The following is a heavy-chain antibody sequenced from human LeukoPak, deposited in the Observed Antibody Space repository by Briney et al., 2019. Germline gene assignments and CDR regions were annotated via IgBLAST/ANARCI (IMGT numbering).Heavy chain of an antibody. J-gene: IGHJ6*03. CDR3: AREREPGGSYYYYMDV. Sequence: SETLSLTXTVSGGSISSGSYYWSWIRQPAGKGLEWIGRIYTSGSTNYNPSLKSRVTISVDTSKNQLSLKLSSVTAADTALYYCAREREPGGSYYYYMDVWGKGTTVTVSS. D-gene: IGHD1-26*01. V-gene: IGHV4-61*02. CDR2: IYTSGST. CDR1: GGSISSGSYY.